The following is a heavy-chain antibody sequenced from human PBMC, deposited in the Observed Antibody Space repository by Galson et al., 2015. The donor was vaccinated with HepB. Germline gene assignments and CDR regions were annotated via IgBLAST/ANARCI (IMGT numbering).Heavy chain of an antibody. J-gene: IGHJ4*02. Sequence: SLRLSCAASGFTFSDYSMNWVRQAPGKGLEWVSYISSSSSTIYDADSVKGRFTISRDNAKNSLYLQMNSLRDEDTAVYYCARVWPRLALSGNWGQGTLVTVSS. CDR2: ISSSSSTI. D-gene: IGHD3-10*01. CDR1: GFTFSDYS. V-gene: IGHV3-48*02. CDR3: ARVWPRLALSGN.